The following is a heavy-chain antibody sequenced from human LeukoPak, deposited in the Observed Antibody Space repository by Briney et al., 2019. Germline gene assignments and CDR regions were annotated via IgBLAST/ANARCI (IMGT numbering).Heavy chain of an antibody. CDR1: GYTFTGYY. D-gene: IGHD7-27*01. CDR2: INPNSGGT. J-gene: IGHJ4*02. V-gene: IGHV1-2*02. Sequence: ASVKVSCKASGYTFTGYYMHWVRQAPGQGLEWMGWINPNSGGTNYAQEFQGRVTMTRDTSISTAYMELSRLRSDDTAVYYCAREKKNWGRGVDYWGQGTLVTVSS. CDR3: AREKKNWGRGVDY.